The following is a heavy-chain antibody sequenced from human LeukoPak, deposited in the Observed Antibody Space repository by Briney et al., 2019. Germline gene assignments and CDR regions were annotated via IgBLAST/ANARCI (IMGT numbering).Heavy chain of an antibody. D-gene: IGHD2-21*01. Sequence: GGSLRLSCAASGFTFSNYAISWVRQAPGKGLAWVSAISGSAADTYYADSVRGRFTISRDNSKNTLYLQMNSLRAEDTAVYYCAKGTAGLRCGGLHGCWFDSWGQGTLVTVSS. V-gene: IGHV3-23*01. CDR2: ISGSAADT. CDR3: AKGTAGLRCGGLHGCWFDS. J-gene: IGHJ5*01. CDR1: GFTFSNYA.